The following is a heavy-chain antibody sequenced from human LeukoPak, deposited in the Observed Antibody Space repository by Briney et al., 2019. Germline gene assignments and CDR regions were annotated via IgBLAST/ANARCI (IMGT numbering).Heavy chain of an antibody. CDR1: GGSFSGDF. Sequence: SETLSLTCAVYGGSFSGDFWSWIRQSPGKGLEWIGEIKHDGSTTYNPSLESRVTMSVDTSKNQFSLKLSSVTAADTAVYYCAREPWIQLWGDYYYYYMDVWGKGTTVTISS. J-gene: IGHJ6*03. CDR2: IKHDGST. CDR3: AREPWIQLWGDYYYYYMDV. V-gene: IGHV4-34*01. D-gene: IGHD5-18*01.